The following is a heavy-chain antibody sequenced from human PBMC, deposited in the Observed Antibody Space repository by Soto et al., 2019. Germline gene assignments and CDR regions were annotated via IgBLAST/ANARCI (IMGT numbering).Heavy chain of an antibody. CDR3: ASLAGIAVAGTSSRYYGMDV. Sequence: QVQLVESGGGLVKPGGSLRLSCAASGFTFSDYYMSWIRQAPGKGLEWVSYISSSGSTIYYADSVKGRFTISRDTAKNSLSLQMNSLGAEDTAVYYCASLAGIAVAGTSSRYYGMDVWGQGNTVTVAS. CDR2: ISSSGSTI. J-gene: IGHJ6*02. V-gene: IGHV3-11*01. D-gene: IGHD6-19*01. CDR1: GFTFSDYY.